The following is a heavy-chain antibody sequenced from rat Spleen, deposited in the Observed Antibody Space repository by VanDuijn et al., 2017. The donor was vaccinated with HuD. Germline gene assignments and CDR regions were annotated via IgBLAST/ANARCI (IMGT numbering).Heavy chain of an antibody. D-gene: IGHD5-1*01. CDR1: GFSLSNYG. Sequence: QVQLKESGPGLVQPSQTLSLTCTVSGFSLSNYGVIWVRQPSGKGPEWMGRMYYDGDTAYNSAFKSRLSISRDTSKNQVFLKMSSLQTDDTGTYYCTRDPPGSSGVIDAWGQGASVTVSS. V-gene: IGHV2-63*01. J-gene: IGHJ4*01. CDR2: MYYDGDT. CDR3: TRDPPGSSGVIDA.